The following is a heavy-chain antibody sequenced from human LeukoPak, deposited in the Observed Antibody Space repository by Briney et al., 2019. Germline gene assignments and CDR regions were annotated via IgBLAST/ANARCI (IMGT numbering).Heavy chain of an antibody. Sequence: PSETLSLTCTVSGGSIGNYYWNWIRQPAGKGLEWIGRISTSGTTNYHPSLKSRVTLSLDTSKNQFSLNLRSVTAADTAIYFCARRHPYYYGSGTYSGEDWGQGTLVTVSS. CDR3: ARRHPYYYGSGTYSGED. CDR1: GGSIGNYY. V-gene: IGHV4-4*07. CDR2: ISTSGTT. J-gene: IGHJ4*02. D-gene: IGHD3-10*01.